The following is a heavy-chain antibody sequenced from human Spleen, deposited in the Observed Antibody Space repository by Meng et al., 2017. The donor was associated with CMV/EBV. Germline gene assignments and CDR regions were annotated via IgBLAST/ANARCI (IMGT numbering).Heavy chain of an antibody. CDR1: GFTFSSYS. CDR3: ARDGGWTYYYDSSGHYFDY. V-gene: IGHV3-21*01. Sequence: GGSLRLSCAASGFTFSSYSMNWVRQAPGKGLEWVSSISSSSSYIYYADSVKGRFTISRDNAKNSLYLQMNSLRAEDTAVYYCARDGGWTYYYDSSGHYFDYWGQGTLVTVSS. CDR2: ISSSSSYI. D-gene: IGHD3-22*01. J-gene: IGHJ4*02.